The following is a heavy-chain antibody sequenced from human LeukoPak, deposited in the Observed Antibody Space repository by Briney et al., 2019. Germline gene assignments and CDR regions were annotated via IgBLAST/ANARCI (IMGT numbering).Heavy chain of an antibody. CDR2: ISWNSGSI. V-gene: IGHV3-9*01. CDR1: GFTFDDYA. J-gene: IGHJ3*02. D-gene: IGHD3-10*01. Sequence: QPGRSLRLSCAASGFTFDDYAMHWVRQAPGKGLEWVSGISWNSGSIGYADSVKGRFTISRDNAKNSLYLQMNSLRAEDTALYYCARGSGPLWGAFDIWGQGTMVTVSS. CDR3: ARGSGPLWGAFDI.